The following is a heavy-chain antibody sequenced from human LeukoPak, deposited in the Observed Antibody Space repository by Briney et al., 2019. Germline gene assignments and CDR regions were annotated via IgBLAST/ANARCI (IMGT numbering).Heavy chain of an antibody. CDR3: ARDTEHLYFVFDY. V-gene: IGHV3-48*02. Sequence: PGGSLRLSCAASGFTFSRYSMNWVRQAPGKGLEWVSYISRSGSTIYYADSVEGRFTISRDNAKNSLYLQMNRLRDEDTAVYYCARDTEHLYFVFDYWGQGTLVTVSS. CDR1: GFTFSRYS. J-gene: IGHJ4*02. D-gene: IGHD2-2*02. CDR2: ISRSGSTI.